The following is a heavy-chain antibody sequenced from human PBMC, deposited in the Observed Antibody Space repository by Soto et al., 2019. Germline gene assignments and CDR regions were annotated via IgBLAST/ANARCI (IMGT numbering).Heavy chain of an antibody. CDR1: GFPFSIYG. V-gene: IGHV3-30*03. J-gene: IGHJ5*02. CDR2: ISDAGSKK. D-gene: IGHD3-10*01. CDR3: ARDGVFSQEGTINWFDP. Sequence: QVQLVESGGGVVQPGKSLRLSCAASGFPFSIYGMHWVRQAPGQGLEWVAVISDAGSKKFYAESVKVRFAGSRDTSKNTLFLQMNGLRAEDTALYYFARDGVFSQEGTINWFDPWGQGTLVTVSS.